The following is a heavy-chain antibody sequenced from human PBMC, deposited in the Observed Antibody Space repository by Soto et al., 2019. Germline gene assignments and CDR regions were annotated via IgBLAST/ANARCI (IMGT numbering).Heavy chain of an antibody. CDR2: INPNTGAT. V-gene: IGHV1-2*02. D-gene: IGHD2-21*01. J-gene: IGHJ4*02. Sequence: QVHLVQSGAEVREPGASVKVSCKASGYTFIDYYIHWVRQAPGQGLEWMGWINPNTGATDFAQRYQGRVTLTSDTSSRTAAMELSSLRSDDTAVYFCTGAPAYCPAETCYIGDYCGQGTLVTVSS. CDR1: GYTFIDYY. CDR3: TGAPAYCPAETCYIGDY.